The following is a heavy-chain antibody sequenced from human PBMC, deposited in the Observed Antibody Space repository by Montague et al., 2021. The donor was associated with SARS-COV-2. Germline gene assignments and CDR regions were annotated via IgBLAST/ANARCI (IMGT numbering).Heavy chain of an antibody. J-gene: IGHJ5*02. CDR2: FYYSGGS. V-gene: IGHV4-61*03. Sequence: SETLSLTCTVSGASISTGSDYWIWIRPRPGRGLVWIGNFYYSGGSTYNPSIKSRVTISADTSKYPFSLTLKSATASDTAVYSWAKDRGDIYGGNSAGVDLWGQGTLVTVSS. CDR3: AKDRGDIYGGNSAGVDL. D-gene: IGHD4-23*01. CDR1: GASISTGSDY.